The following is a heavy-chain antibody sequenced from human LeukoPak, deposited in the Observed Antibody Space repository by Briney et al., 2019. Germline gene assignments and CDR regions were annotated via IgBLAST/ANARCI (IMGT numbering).Heavy chain of an antibody. D-gene: IGHD3-22*01. Sequence: GRSLRLSCAASGFTFDDYAMHWVRQAPGKGLEWVSGISWNSGSIGYADSVKGRFTISRDNSKNTLYLQMNSLRAEDTAVYYCARGEGYYDSSGYYNYWGQGTLVTVSS. CDR3: ARGEGYYDSSGYYNY. CDR1: GFTFDDYA. V-gene: IGHV3-9*01. CDR2: ISWNSGSI. J-gene: IGHJ4*02.